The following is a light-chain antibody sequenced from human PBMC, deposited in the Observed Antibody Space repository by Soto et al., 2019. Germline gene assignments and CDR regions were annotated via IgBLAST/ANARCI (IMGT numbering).Light chain of an antibody. CDR1: QDIRTS. CDR2: GAS. Sequence: DIQMTQSPSSLSASVGARVSITCQASQDIRTSLSWFQHKPGRAPKLLIYGASYLETGVPSRFRGSVSGTDFTFTITSLQSEDIATYYCQHYNNLPPFAFGPGTIVDIK. J-gene: IGKJ3*01. CDR3: QHYNNLPPFA. V-gene: IGKV1-33*01.